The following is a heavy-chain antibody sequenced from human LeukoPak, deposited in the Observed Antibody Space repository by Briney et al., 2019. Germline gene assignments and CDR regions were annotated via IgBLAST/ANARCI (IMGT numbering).Heavy chain of an antibody. J-gene: IGHJ6*03. V-gene: IGHV5-51*01. CDR1: GYSFTSYW. Sequence: GESLKISCKGSGYSFTSYWIGWVRQMPGKGLEWMGIIYPGDSDTRYSPSFQGQVTISADKSISTAYLQWSSLKASDTAMYCCARHGRLRAPYEVDYYMDVWGKGTTVTVSS. CDR3: ARHGRLRAPYEVDYYMDV. CDR2: IYPGDSDT. D-gene: IGHD5/OR15-5a*01.